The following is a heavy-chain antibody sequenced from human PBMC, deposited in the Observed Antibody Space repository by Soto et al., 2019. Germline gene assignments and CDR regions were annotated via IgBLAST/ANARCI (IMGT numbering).Heavy chain of an antibody. CDR1: GGSISSSNW. CDR2: IYHSGST. V-gene: IGHV4-4*02. CDR3: ARVFRLMVRGRGYGMDV. J-gene: IGHJ6*02. Sequence: SETLSLTCAVSGGSISSSNWWSWVRQPPGKGLEWIGEIYHSGSTNYNPSLKSRVTISVDKSKNQFSLKLSSVTAADTAVYYCARVFRLMVRGRGYGMDVWGQGTTVTVSS. D-gene: IGHD3-10*01.